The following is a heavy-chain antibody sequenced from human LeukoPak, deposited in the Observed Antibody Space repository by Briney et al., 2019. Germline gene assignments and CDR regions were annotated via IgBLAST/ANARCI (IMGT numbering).Heavy chain of an antibody. Sequence: SETLSLTRTVSGGSISSYYWSWIRQPPGKGLEWIGYIYYSGSTNYNPSLKSRVTISVDTSKNQFSLKLSSVTAADTAVYYCARDVPVRNYWGQGTLVTVSS. CDR3: ARDVPVRNY. CDR2: IYYSGST. D-gene: IGHD3-22*01. J-gene: IGHJ4*02. V-gene: IGHV4-59*01. CDR1: GGSISSYY.